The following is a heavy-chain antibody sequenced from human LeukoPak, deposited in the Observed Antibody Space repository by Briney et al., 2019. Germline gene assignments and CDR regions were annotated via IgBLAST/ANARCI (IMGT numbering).Heavy chain of an antibody. CDR3: ARGSGRITIFGVVIDAFDI. CDR1: GYTFTGYY. V-gene: IGHV1-2*02. CDR2: INPNSGGT. Sequence: ASVKVSCKASGYTFTGYYMHWVRQAPGQGLEWMGWINPNSGGTNYAQKFQGRVTMTRDTSISTAYMELSRLRSDDTAVFYCARGSGRITIFGVVIDAFDIWGQGTMVTVSS. J-gene: IGHJ3*02. D-gene: IGHD3-3*01.